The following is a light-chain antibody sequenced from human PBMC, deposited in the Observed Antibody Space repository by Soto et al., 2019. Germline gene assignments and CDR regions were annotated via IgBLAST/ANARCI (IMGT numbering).Light chain of an antibody. Sequence: QLVLTQSPSASASLGASVKLTCTXXXXXSSYAIAWHQQQPEKGPRYLMKLNSDGSHSKGDGIPDRFSGSSSGAERYLTISSLQSEDEADYYCQTWGTGTLVFGGGTKLTVL. V-gene: IGLV4-69*01. CDR1: XXXSSYA. CDR3: QTWGTGTLV. J-gene: IGLJ2*01. CDR2: LNSDGSH.